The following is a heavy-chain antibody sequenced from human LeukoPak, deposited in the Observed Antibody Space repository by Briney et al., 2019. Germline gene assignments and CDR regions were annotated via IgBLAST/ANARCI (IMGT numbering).Heavy chain of an antibody. D-gene: IGHD1-26*01. V-gene: IGHV1-2*02. CDR3: ARSYSGFGYALHDY. Sequence: ASVKVSRKASGYTFTDYYMHWVRQAPGQGLEWRGWINPNSGGTNYAQKFQGRVTMTRDTSISTAYMELSSLRSDDTAMYYCARSYSGFGYALHDYWGQGTLVTVSS. J-gene: IGHJ4*02. CDR1: GYTFTDYY. CDR2: INPNSGGT.